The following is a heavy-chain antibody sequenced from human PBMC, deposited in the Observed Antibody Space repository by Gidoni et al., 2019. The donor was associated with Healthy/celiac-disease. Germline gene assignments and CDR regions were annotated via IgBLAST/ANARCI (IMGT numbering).Heavy chain of an antibody. CDR2: ISGSGGST. V-gene: IGHV3-23*01. D-gene: IGHD3-22*01. Sequence: EVQLLESGGGLVQPGGSLRLSCAASGFTFSTYAMSWVRQAPGKGLEWVSAISGSGGSTYYADSVKGRFTISRDNSKNTLYLQMNSLRAEDTAVYYCAKDLYYYDSSGKGEFDPWGQGTLVTVSS. CDR1: GFTFSTYA. J-gene: IGHJ5*02. CDR3: AKDLYYYDSSGKGEFDP.